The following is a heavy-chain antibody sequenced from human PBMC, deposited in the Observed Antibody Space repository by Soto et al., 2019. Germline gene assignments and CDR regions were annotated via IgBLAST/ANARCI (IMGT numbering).Heavy chain of an antibody. CDR2: IKCDGSGI. D-gene: IGHD3-10*01. J-gene: IGHJ6*02. CDR1: GFAFSRYW. Sequence: EVQLVESGGGLVQPGGSLRLSCAASGFAFSRYWMHWVRQAPGKGLVWVARIKCDGSGINYADSVSGRFTISRDNGNNTLYLQMNLPREAATAVYFCGRDTPPVIPPPSTNYGMEVWGQGKTVTVS. V-gene: IGHV3-74*01. CDR3: GRDTPPVIPPPSTNYGMEV.